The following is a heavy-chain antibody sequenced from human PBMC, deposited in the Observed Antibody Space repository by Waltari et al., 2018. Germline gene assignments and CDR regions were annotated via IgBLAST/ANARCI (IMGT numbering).Heavy chain of an antibody. CDR1: GYTFTSYD. CDR2: MNPNSGNT. V-gene: IGHV1-8*01. D-gene: IGHD5-12*01. Sequence: QVQLVQSGAEVKKPGASVKVSCKASGYTFTSYDINWVRQATGHGLERLGWMNPNSGNTGYEQKFQGRVTMTRNTSISTAYMELSSLRSEDTAVYYCARGRRERGYRSSVQPYYFDYWGQGTLVTVSS. CDR3: ARGRRERGYRSSVQPYYFDY. J-gene: IGHJ4*02.